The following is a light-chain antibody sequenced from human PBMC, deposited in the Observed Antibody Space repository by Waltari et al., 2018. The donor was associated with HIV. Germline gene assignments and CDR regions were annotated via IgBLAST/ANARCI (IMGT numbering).Light chain of an antibody. V-gene: IGKV3-11*01. CDR3: QQRYGWGFT. CDR2: DAS. J-gene: IGKJ3*01. Sequence: EIVLTQSPATLSLSPGDRATLSCRASQSLSNYLAWYQHKPGQAPRLLIYDASNRATGIPARFSGSGSGTDLTLTISSLEPEDFAVYYCQQRYGWGFTFGPGTKVDIK. CDR1: QSLSNY.